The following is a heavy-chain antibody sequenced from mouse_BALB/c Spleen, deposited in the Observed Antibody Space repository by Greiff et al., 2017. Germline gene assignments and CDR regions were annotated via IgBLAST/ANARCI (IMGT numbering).Heavy chain of an antibody. V-gene: IGHV2-2*01. D-gene: IGHD1-1*01. Sequence: QVQLKQSGPGLVQPSQSLSITCTVSGFSLTSYGVHWVRQSPGKGLEWLGVIWSGGSTDYNAAFISRLSISKDNSKSQVFLKLNSLQTDDTATYYCAIYSDYAMDYWGQGTSVTVSS. CDR1: GFSLTSYG. J-gene: IGHJ4*01. CDR3: AIYSDYAMDY. CDR2: IWSGGST.